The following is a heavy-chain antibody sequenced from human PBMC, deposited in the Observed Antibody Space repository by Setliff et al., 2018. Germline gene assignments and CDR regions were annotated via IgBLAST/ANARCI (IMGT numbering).Heavy chain of an antibody. CDR2: ISGSAQTT. V-gene: IGHV3-23*01. Sequence: PGGSLRLSCTASGFTFGDYAMSWVRQAPGKGLEWVSMISGSAQTTYYADSVKGRFTISRDNSKNTVYLDVNSLRAEDTAVYYCAKRGPYCSGGTCHYYFDYWGQGTLVTVSS. D-gene: IGHD2-15*01. J-gene: IGHJ4*02. CDR3: AKRGPYCSGGTCHYYFDY. CDR1: GFTFGDYA.